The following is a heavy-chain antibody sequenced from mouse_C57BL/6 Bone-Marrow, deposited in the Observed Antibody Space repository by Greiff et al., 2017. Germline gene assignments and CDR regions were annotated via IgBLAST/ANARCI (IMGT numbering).Heavy chain of an antibody. CDR2: IWWDDDK. D-gene: IGHD1-1*01. J-gene: IGHJ2*01. Sequence: QVTLKESGPGILQPSQTLSLTCSFSGFSLSTFGMGVGWIRQPSGKGLEWLAHIWWDDDKYYKPALKSRLTISKDTSKNQVFLKIANVNTADTATYYGARGTYYYDSSRFDYWGQGTTLTVSS. V-gene: IGHV8-8*01. CDR3: ARGTYYYDSSRFDY. CDR1: GFSLSTFGMG.